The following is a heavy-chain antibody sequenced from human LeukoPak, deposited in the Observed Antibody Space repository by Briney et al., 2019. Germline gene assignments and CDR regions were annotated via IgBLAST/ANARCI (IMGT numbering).Heavy chain of an antibody. J-gene: IGHJ6*02. Sequence: GGSLRLSCAASGFTVSSNYMSWVRQAPGKGLEWVSYISSSSSTIYYADSVKGRFTISRDNAKNSLYLQMNSLRAEDTALYYCAKDITSTRYYYYGMDVWGQGTTVTVSS. V-gene: IGHV3-48*04. D-gene: IGHD1-20*01. CDR2: ISSSSSTI. CDR1: GFTVSSNY. CDR3: AKDITSTRYYYYGMDV.